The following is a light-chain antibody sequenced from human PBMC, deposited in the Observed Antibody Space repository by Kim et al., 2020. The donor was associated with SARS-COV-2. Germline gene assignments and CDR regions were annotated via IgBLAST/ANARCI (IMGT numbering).Light chain of an antibody. Sequence: TTCSCGGTTILASYYVYWYQQFPGAAPKLLIYLDTQRPSGVPDRFSGSKSDTSASLAISGLQADDEADYYCPACDNSLAACVFGGGTKVTVL. V-gene: IGLV1-47*01. CDR2: LDT. J-gene: IGLJ3*02. CDR1: TTILASYY. CDR3: PACDNSLAACV.